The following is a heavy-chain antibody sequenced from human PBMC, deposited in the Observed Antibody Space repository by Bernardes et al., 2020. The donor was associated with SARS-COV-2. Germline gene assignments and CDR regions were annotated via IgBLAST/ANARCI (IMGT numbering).Heavy chain of an antibody. V-gene: IGHV3-21*01. Sequence: GGSLRLSCAASGFNFSIYAMNWVRQAPGKGLQWVSSITAITTYIQYTDSVEGRFTVSRDNAKNSLYLEITSLRAEDTAIYYCALILRDNGFGSGYYDLWGRGTLVTVSS. CDR1: GFNFSIYA. CDR2: ITAITTYI. D-gene: IGHD4-17*01. CDR3: ALILRDNGFGSGYYDL. J-gene: IGHJ2*01.